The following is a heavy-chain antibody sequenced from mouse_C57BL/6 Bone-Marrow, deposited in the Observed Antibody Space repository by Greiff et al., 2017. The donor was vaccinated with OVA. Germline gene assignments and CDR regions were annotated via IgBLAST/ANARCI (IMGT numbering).Heavy chain of an antibody. Sequence: VQLQQPGAELVKPGASVKLSCKASGYTFTSYWMHWVKQRPGRGLEWIGRIDPNSGGTKYNEKFKSKATLTVDKSSSTAYMPLSSLTSEYSAVYYCARSYAQRYYYAMDYWGQGTSVTVSS. CDR2: IDPNSGGT. CDR1: GYTFTSYW. D-gene: IGHD6-5*01. J-gene: IGHJ4*01. V-gene: IGHV1-72*01. CDR3: ARSYAQRYYYAMDY.